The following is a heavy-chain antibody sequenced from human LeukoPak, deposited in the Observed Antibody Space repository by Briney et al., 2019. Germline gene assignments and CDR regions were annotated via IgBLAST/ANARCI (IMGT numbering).Heavy chain of an antibody. J-gene: IGHJ3*02. D-gene: IGHD3-16*02. Sequence: GGSLRLSCAASGFTLSSYEMNWVRQAPGKGLEWVSYISSSGSTIHYADSVKGRFTISRDNAKNSLYLQMNSLRAEDTAVYYCARDRLYYDYIWGSSRQDAFDMWGQGTMVTVSS. CDR1: GFTLSSYE. CDR2: ISSSGSTI. V-gene: IGHV3-48*03. CDR3: ARDRLYYDYIWGSSRQDAFDM.